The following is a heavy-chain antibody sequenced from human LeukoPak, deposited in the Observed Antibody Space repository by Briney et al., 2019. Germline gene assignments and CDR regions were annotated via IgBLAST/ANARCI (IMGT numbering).Heavy chain of an antibody. J-gene: IGHJ4*02. CDR2: IGPKNGDT. D-gene: IGHD3-10*01. V-gene: IGHV1-2*02. CDR3: VRDHISSYDY. Sequence: ASVKASCKASGYTFTDNYIHWVRQAPGQGLEFMGWIGPKNGDTHYAQKFQGRVTLTRDTSISTVYMELYRLTSDDAAVYFCVRDHISSYDYWGQGTLVTVSS. CDR1: GYTFTDNY.